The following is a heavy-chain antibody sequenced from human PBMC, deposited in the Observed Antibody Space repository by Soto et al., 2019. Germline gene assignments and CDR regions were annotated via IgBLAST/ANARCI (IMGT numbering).Heavy chain of an antibody. D-gene: IGHD3-22*01. CDR1: GDSVSSNSAA. J-gene: IGHJ5*02. V-gene: IGHV6-1*01. CDR3: ARASYDSSGYYRPKRLDP. Sequence: SQTLSLTCAISGDSVSSNSAAWNWIRQSPSRGLEWLGRTYYRSKWYNDYAVSVKSRITINPDTSKNHFSLQLNSVTPEDTAVYYCARASYDSSGYYRPKRLDPWGQGTLVTVSS. CDR2: TYYRSKWYN.